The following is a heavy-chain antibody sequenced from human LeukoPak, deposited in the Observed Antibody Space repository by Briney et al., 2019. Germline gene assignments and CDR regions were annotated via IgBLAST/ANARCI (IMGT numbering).Heavy chain of an antibody. CDR3: ARDLLTIFGVVTFDI. CDR1: GGTFSGYY. D-gene: IGHD3-3*01. J-gene: IGHJ3*02. V-gene: IGHV4-34*01. Sequence: SETLSLTCAVYGGTFSGYYWSWIRQPPGKRLEWVGESNDSGGTNYNPSLKSRVTISADKSKNQVSLKLTSVTAADTAVYYCARDLLTIFGVVTFDIWGQGTMVTVSS. CDR2: SNDSGGT.